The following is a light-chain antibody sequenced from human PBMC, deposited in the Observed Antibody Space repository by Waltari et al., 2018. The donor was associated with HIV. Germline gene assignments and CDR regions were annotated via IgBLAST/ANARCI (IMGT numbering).Light chain of an antibody. CDR2: KVS. CDR3: QQFHSYWT. J-gene: IGKJ1*01. Sequence: IQMTQSPETLSASVGDRVTITCRASQRVNEWLAWFQQKPGKAPKLLISKVSTLERGVPSRFSGSGSGTQFTLTISSLQPDDFATYYWQQFHSYWTFGQGTRVEIK. CDR1: QRVNEW. V-gene: IGKV1-5*03.